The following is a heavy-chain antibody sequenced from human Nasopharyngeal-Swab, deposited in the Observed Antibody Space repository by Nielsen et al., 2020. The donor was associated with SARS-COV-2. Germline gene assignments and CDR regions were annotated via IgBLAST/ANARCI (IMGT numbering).Heavy chain of an antibody. CDR3: ARGGADCSSTSCYVSYYYYYMDV. D-gene: IGHD2-2*01. CDR2: ISSSSSTI. Sequence: GESLKISCAASGFTFSSYSMNWVRQAPRKGVVWVSYISSSSSTIYYADSVKGRFTISRDNAKNSLYLQMNSLRAEDTAVYYCARGGADCSSTSCYVSYYYYYMDVWGKGTTVTVSS. CDR1: GFTFSSYS. V-gene: IGHV3-48*01. J-gene: IGHJ6*03.